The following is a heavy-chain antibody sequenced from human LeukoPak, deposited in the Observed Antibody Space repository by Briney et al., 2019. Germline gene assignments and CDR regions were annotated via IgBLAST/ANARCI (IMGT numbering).Heavy chain of an antibody. CDR3: ARDRDRHFDY. V-gene: IGHV4-39*07. CDR2: ISFNENT. CDR1: GGSISGRTYY. J-gene: IGHJ4*02. D-gene: IGHD2-21*01. Sequence: PSETLSLTRNVSGGSISGRTYYWGWIRQPPGKGLEWIGSISFNENTYYNPSLKGRVTISVDTSKNQFSLKLSSVTAADTAVYYCARDRDRHFDYWGQGTLVTVSS.